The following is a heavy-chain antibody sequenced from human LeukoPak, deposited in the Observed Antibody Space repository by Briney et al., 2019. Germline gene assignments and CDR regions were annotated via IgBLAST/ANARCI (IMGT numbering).Heavy chain of an antibody. CDR2: IYYSGST. CDR3: ARGKKPYYDILTGPFDP. Sequence: PSETLSLTCTVSGVSISSYYWSWIRQPPGKGLEWIGYIYYSGSTNYNPSLKSRVTISVDTPKNQFSLKLTSVTAADTAVYYCARGKKPYYDILTGPFDPWGQGTLVTVSS. CDR1: GVSISSYY. V-gene: IGHV4-59*01. J-gene: IGHJ5*02. D-gene: IGHD3-9*01.